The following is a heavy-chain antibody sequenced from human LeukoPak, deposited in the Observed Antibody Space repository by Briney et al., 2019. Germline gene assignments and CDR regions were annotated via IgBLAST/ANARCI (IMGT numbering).Heavy chain of an antibody. Sequence: SETPSLTCTVSGGSISSSSYYWSWIRQPPGKGLEWIGYIYHSGSTYYNPSLKSRVTISVDRSKNQFSLKLSSVTAADTAVYYCARFTHDAPAQVSSSWYRKWPRGWFDPWGQGTLVTVSS. V-gene: IGHV4-30-2*01. CDR2: IYHSGST. J-gene: IGHJ5*02. CDR1: GGSISSSSYY. CDR3: ARFTHDAPAQVSSSWYRKWPRGWFDP. D-gene: IGHD6-13*01.